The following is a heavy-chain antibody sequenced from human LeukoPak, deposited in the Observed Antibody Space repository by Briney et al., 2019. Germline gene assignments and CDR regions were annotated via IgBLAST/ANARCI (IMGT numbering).Heavy chain of an antibody. CDR2: ISGSGGST. V-gene: IGHV3-23*01. CDR3: AKSGAGSPAFDY. Sequence: PGGSLRLSCAASGFTFSNAWMSWVRQAPGKGLEWVSAISGSGGSTYYADSVKGRFTISRDNSKNTLYLQMNSLRAEDTAVYYCAKSGAGSPAFDYWGQGTLVTVSS. CDR1: GFTFSNAW. J-gene: IGHJ4*02. D-gene: IGHD3-10*01.